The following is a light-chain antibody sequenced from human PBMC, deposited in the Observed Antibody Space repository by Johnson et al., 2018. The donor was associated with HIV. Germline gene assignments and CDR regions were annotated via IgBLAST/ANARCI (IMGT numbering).Light chain of an antibody. CDR3: GTWDSSLSAGV. J-gene: IGLJ1*01. Sequence: QSVLTQPPSVSAAPGQKVTISCSGSSSNIGNNYVSWYQQLPGTAPKLLIYDNNKQPSGIPDRFSGSKSGTSTTLGITGLQTGAEADYYCGTWDSSLSAGVFGTGTRVTVL. V-gene: IGLV1-51*01. CDR2: DNN. CDR1: SSNIGNNY.